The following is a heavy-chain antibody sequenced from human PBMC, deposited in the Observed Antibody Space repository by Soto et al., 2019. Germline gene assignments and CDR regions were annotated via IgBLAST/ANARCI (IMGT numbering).Heavy chain of an antibody. CDR1: GFSLSTSGVG. V-gene: IGHV2-5*01. Sequence: QITLKESGPTLVKPTQTLTLTCTFSGFSLSTSGVGVGWIRQPPGKALEWLALIYWNDDKRYSPSLKSRLTITKDTSKNQVVLTMTNMDPVDTAIYYSAHRKGGSMVRGSLGYFDYWGQGTLVTVSS. D-gene: IGHD3-10*01. J-gene: IGHJ4*02. CDR3: AHRKGGSMVRGSLGYFDY. CDR2: IYWNDDK.